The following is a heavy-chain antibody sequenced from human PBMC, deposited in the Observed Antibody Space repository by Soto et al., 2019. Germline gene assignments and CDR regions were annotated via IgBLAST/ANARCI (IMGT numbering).Heavy chain of an antibody. V-gene: IGHV3-30-3*01. CDR2: ILFDGSKK. D-gene: IGHD6-19*01. Sequence: QVQLVESGGGVVQPGRSLRLSCAASGFTFSTYAMHWVRQTPGKGLEWVAVILFDGSKKYYAESVKGRFTISRDNSMNALYLQMNTLRAEDTAIYYCARSYSSGWVGAFDVWGQGKMVNVSS. CDR3: ARSYSSGWVGAFDV. CDR1: GFTFSTYA. J-gene: IGHJ3*01.